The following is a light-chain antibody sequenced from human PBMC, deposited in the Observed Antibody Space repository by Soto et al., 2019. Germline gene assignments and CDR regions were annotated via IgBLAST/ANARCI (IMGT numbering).Light chain of an antibody. J-gene: IGLJ1*01. V-gene: IGLV2-14*01. CDR1: SRDIGFFNY. CDR2: EVT. Sequence: QSVLAQPASVSGSPGQAITVSCTGTSRDIGFFNYVSWYQQDPGNAPKLIIFEVTNRPSGVSHRFSGSKSGNTASLTISGLQAEDGADYSCASYTTRSSYVFGSGNKVTV. CDR3: ASYTTRSSYV.